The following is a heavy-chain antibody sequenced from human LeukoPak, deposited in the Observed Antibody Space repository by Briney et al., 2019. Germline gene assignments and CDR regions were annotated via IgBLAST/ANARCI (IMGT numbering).Heavy chain of an antibody. CDR1: GGTFSSYA. Sequence: ASVKVSCKASGGTFSSYAISWVRQAPGQGLEWMGGMNPNSGNTGYAQKFQGRVTMTRNTSISTAYMELSSLRSEDTAVYYCARRIRVLRNWFDPWGQGTLVTVSS. J-gene: IGHJ5*02. CDR2: MNPNSGNT. V-gene: IGHV1-8*02. CDR3: ARRIRVLRNWFDP.